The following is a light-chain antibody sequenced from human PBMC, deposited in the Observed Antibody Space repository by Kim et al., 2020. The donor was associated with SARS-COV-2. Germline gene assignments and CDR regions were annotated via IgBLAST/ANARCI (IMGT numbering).Light chain of an antibody. CDR3: QQYGSSPMYT. V-gene: IGKV3-20*01. CDR2: GAS. CDR1: QSVSSSY. J-gene: IGKJ2*01. Sequence: EIVLTQSPGPLSLSPGERATLSCRASQSVSSSYLAWYQQKPGQAPRLLIYGASSRATGIPDRFSGSGSGTDFTLTISRLEPEDFAVYYCQQYGSSPMYTFGHGTKLEI.